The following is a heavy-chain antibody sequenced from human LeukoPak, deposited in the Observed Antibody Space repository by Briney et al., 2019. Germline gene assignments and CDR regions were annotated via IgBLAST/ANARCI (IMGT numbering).Heavy chain of an antibody. Sequence: GGSLRLSCAASGFTFSGHGMRWVRQAPGKGLEWVAAVSGSGDTTYYADSVKGRFTISRDNSKNTLYLQMNSLRAEDTAVYYCARDTSMVTDYFDYWGQGTLVTVSS. J-gene: IGHJ4*02. CDR1: GFTFSGHG. CDR3: ARDTSMVTDYFDY. V-gene: IGHV3-23*01. D-gene: IGHD5-18*01. CDR2: VSGSGDTT.